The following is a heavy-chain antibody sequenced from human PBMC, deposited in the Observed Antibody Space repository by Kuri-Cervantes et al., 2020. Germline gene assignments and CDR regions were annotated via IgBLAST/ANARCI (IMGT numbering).Heavy chain of an antibody. V-gene: IGHV3-21*01. CDR3: ANIPAAMESYYYGMDV. D-gene: IGHD2-2*01. J-gene: IGHJ6*02. CDR1: GFTFSSYS. CDR2: ISSSSSYI. Sequence: LSLTCAASGFTFSSYSMNWVRQAPGKGLEWVSSISSSSSYIYYADSVKVRFTISRVNAKNSLYLQMNSLRDEDTAVYYCANIPAAMESYYYGMDVWGQGTTVTVSS.